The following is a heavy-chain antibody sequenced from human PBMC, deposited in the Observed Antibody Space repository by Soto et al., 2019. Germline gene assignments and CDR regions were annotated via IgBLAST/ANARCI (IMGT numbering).Heavy chain of an antibody. V-gene: IGHV3-64*01. J-gene: IGHJ4*02. CDR3: ARDKITGLFDY. CDR2: ISSNGGST. D-gene: IGHD2-8*02. Sequence: GSLRLSCAASGFTFSSYAMHWVRQAPGKGLEYVSAISSNGGSTYYANSVKGRFTISRDNSKNTLYLQMGSLRAEDTAVYYCARDKITGLFDYWGQGTLVTVSS. CDR1: GFTFSSYA.